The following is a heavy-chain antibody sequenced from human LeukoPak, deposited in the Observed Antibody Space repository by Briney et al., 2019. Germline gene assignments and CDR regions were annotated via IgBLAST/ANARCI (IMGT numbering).Heavy chain of an antibody. J-gene: IGHJ4*02. CDR3: ARVSPYSGYDYLDY. D-gene: IGHD5-12*01. Sequence: ASVKVSCKASGYTFTGYYMHWVRQASGQGLEWMGWINPNSGGTNYAQKFQGRVTMTRDTSISTAYMELSRLRSDDTAAYYCARVSPYSGYDYLDYWGQGTLVTVSS. CDR1: GYTFTGYY. CDR2: INPNSGGT. V-gene: IGHV1-2*02.